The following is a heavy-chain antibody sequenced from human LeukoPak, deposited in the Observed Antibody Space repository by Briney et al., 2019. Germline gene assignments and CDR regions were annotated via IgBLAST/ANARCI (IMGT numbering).Heavy chain of an antibody. CDR2: ISYDGSNK. D-gene: IGHD3-22*01. V-gene: IGHV3-30*07. J-gene: IGHJ4*02. Sequence: GSLRLSCAASGFTFSSYAMHWVRQAPGKGLEWVAVISYDGSNKYYADSVKGRFTISRDNSKNTLYLQMNSLRAEDTAVYYCARDPVYYDGPGHFDYWGQGTLVTVSS. CDR1: GFTFSSYA. CDR3: ARDPVYYDGPGHFDY.